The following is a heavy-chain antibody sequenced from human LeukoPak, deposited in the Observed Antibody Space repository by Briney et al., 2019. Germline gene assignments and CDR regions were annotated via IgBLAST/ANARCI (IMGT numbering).Heavy chain of an antibody. D-gene: IGHD2-21*01. J-gene: IGHJ6*03. CDR1: GGSFSGYY. V-gene: IGHV4-34*01. Sequence: SETLSLTCAVYGGSFSGYYRSWIRQPPGKGLEWIGEINHSGSTNYNPSLKSRVTISVDTSKNQFSLKLSSVTAADTAVYYCARGQMIGYYMDVWGKGTTVTVSS. CDR3: ARGQMIGYYMDV. CDR2: INHSGST.